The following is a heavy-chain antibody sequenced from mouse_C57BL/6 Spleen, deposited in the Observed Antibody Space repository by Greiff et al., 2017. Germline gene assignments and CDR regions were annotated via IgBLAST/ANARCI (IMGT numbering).Heavy chain of an antibody. J-gene: IGHJ1*03. Sequence: QVQLKQSGPELVKPGASVKISCKASGYAFSSSWMNWVKQRPGKGLEWIGRIYPGDGDTNYNGKFKGKATLTADKSSSTAYMQLSSLTSEDSAVYFCEFITTGVAPGWYFDVWGTGTTVTVSS. D-gene: IGHD1-1*01. CDR2: IYPGDGDT. V-gene: IGHV1-82*01. CDR1: GYAFSSSW. CDR3: EFITTGVAPGWYFDV.